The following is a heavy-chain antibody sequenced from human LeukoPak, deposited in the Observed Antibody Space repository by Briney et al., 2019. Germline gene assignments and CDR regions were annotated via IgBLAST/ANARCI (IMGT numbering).Heavy chain of an antibody. Sequence: SQTLSLTCTVSSDSMSSGSYYWRWVRQPAGTGLEWLGRIYTSGSTKYNPSLKSRVSMSVDTSKNQFSLKLTSVTAADTAVYYCATEYGSSWTYWYFDLWGRGTLVTVSS. J-gene: IGHJ2*01. CDR3: ATEYGSSWTYWYFDL. D-gene: IGHD6-13*01. CDR1: SDSMSSGSYY. CDR2: IYTSGST. V-gene: IGHV4-61*02.